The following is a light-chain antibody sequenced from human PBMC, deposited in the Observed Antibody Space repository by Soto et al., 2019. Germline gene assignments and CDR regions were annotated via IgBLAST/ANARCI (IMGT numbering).Light chain of an antibody. CDR2: EVT. V-gene: IGLV2-8*01. CDR3: SSYAGRYSWV. Sequence: QSALTQPPSASGSPGQSVTISCTGTSSDVGGYNYVSWYQHHPGKAPELVIYEVTKRPSGVPDRFSGSKSGNTASLSVSGLQAEDEADYYCSSYAGRYSWVFGGGTKLTVL. CDR1: SSDVGGYNY. J-gene: IGLJ3*02.